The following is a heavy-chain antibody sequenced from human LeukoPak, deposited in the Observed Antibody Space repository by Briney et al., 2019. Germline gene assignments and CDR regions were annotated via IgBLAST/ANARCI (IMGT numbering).Heavy chain of an antibody. J-gene: IGHJ5*01. CDR1: GYTFTSYY. Sequence: ASVKVSCKASGYTFTSYYMHWVRQAPGQGLEWMGWITVYNGNTNYAQKFQDRVTMTTDTPTSTAYMELRSLRSDDTAVYYCARVTPRLGNYYHPHWFDSWGQGALVTVSS. V-gene: IGHV1-18*04. CDR2: ITVYNGNT. D-gene: IGHD3-10*01. CDR3: ARVTPRLGNYYHPHWFDS.